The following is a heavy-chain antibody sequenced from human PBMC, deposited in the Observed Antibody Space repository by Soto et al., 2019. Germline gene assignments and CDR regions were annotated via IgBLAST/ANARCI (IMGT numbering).Heavy chain of an antibody. CDR3: ARDRAYCSGGSCYSGYFDY. CDR1: GYTFTSYA. D-gene: IGHD2-15*01. V-gene: IGHV1-3*01. Sequence: GASVEVSCKASGYTFTSYARQWVRQAPGQRLEWMGWINAGNGNTKYSQKFQGRVTITRDTSASTAYMELSSLRSEDTAVYYCARDRAYCSGGSCYSGYFDYWGQGILVTVSS. J-gene: IGHJ4*02. CDR2: INAGNGNT.